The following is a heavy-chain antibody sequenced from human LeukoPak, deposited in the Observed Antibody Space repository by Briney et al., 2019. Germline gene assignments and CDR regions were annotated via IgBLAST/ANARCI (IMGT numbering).Heavy chain of an antibody. J-gene: IGHJ3*01. Sequence: PGGSLRLSCAASGFNFTNYSMNWVRQAPGKGLEWVSSISSASAYIDYADSVKGRFTISRDNAKNSLYLQMNSLRAEDSALYYCAKDESRVRGIIRDAFDLWGQGTMVSVSS. CDR2: ISSASAYI. CDR1: GFNFTNYS. CDR3: AKDESRVRGIIRDAFDL. D-gene: IGHD3-10*01. V-gene: IGHV3-21*01.